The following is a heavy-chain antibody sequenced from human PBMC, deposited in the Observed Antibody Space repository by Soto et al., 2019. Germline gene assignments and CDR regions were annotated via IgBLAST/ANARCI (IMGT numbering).Heavy chain of an antibody. CDR2: ISYDGSNK. CDR3: AKSGNSSSLNY. Sequence: LRLSCAASGFTFSSYGMHWVRQAPGKGLEWVAVISYDGSNKYYADSVKGRFTISRDNSKNTLYLQMNSLRAEDTAVYYCAKSGNSSSLNYWGQGTLVTVSS. J-gene: IGHJ4*02. V-gene: IGHV3-30*18. CDR1: GFTFSSYG. D-gene: IGHD6-6*01.